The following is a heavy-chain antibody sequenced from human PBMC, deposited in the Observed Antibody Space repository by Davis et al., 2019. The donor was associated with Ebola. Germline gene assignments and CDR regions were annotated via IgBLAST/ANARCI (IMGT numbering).Heavy chain of an antibody. CDR3: AKGGLKGTFYFDS. D-gene: IGHD3-10*01. Sequence: PGGSLRLSCAASGFIVSDYAMHWVRRAPGKGLEWVAFMRYDGREKSYADSVKGRFTTSRDDSKSTLYLQINSLRPEDTAVYYCAKGGLKGTFYFDSWGQGTLVTVSS. J-gene: IGHJ4*02. V-gene: IGHV3-30*02. CDR1: GFIVSDYA. CDR2: MRYDGREK.